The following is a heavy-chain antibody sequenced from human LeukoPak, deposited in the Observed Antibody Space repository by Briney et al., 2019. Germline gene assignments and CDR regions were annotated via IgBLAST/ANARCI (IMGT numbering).Heavy chain of an antibody. CDR2: ISAYNGNT. J-gene: IGHJ5*02. D-gene: IGHD3-16*02. V-gene: IGHV1-18*01. CDR3: ARDNSVGDIAGWFDP. Sequence: ASVKVSCKASGCTFSTYNFTWVRQAPGQGLEWMGWISAYNGNTNYAQKLQGRVTMTTDTSTSTAYMELRSLRSDDTAVYYCARDNSVGDIAGWFDPWGQGTLVTVSS. CDR1: GCTFSTYN.